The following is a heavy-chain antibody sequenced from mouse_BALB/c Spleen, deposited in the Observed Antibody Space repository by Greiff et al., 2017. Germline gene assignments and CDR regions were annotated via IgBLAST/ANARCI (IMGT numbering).Heavy chain of an antibody. CDR3: NAGVTFFAY. J-gene: IGHJ3*01. CDR2: IDPENGDT. CDR1: GFNIKDYY. V-gene: IGHV14-4*02. Sequence: EVQLQQSGAELVRSGASVKLSCTASGFNIKDYYMHWVKQRPEQGLEWIGWIDPENGDTEYAPKFQCKATMTADTSSNTAYLQLSSLTSEDTAVYYCNAGVTFFAYWGQGTLVTVSA. D-gene: IGHD2-13*01.